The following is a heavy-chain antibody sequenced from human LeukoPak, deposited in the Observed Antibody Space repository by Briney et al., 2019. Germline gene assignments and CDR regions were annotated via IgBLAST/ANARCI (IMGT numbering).Heavy chain of an antibody. J-gene: IGHJ3*02. Sequence: GGSLRLSCAASAITFCSYWMHWVRQAPGKGLYWVSSIISSSSYIYYADSVKGRFTISRDNAKNSLYLQMNSLRAEDTAVYYCAREIRVARQDHDAFDIWGQGTMVTVSS. D-gene: IGHD2-8*02. CDR1: AITFCSYW. CDR3: AREIRVARQDHDAFDI. V-gene: IGHV3-21*01. CDR2: IISSSSYI.